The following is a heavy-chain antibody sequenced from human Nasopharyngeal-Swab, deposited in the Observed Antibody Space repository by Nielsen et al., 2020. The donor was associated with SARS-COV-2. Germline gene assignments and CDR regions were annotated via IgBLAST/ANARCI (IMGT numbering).Heavy chain of an antibody. CDR1: GYTFTSYY. Sequence: ASVKVSCKASGYTFTSYYMHWVRQAPGQGLEWMGIIDPSGATTTYAQKFQGRVTMTRDASTSIVYMELSSLRSEDTAVYYCARLTVATNGFDYWGQGTLVTVSS. CDR3: ARLTVATNGFDY. V-gene: IGHV1-46*01. D-gene: IGHD5-12*01. CDR2: IDPSGATT. J-gene: IGHJ4*02.